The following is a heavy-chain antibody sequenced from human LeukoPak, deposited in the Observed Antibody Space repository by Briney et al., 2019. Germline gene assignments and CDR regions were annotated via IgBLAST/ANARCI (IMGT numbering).Heavy chain of an antibody. CDR1: GYTFTSYG. CDR3: AKYYGDYILDWFDP. CDR2: ISAYNGNT. Sequence: ASVKVSCKASGYTFTSYGISWVRQAPGQGLEWMGWISAYNGNTNYAQKLQGRVTMTTDTSTSTAYMELRSLRSDDTAVYYCAKYYGDYILDWFDPWGQGTLVTVSS. V-gene: IGHV1-18*01. D-gene: IGHD4-17*01. J-gene: IGHJ5*02.